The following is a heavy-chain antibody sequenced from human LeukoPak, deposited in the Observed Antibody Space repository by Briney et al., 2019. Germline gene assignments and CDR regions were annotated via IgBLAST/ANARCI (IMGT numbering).Heavy chain of an antibody. J-gene: IGHJ4*02. CDR2: ISGSGGST. CDR1: GFTFSSYA. Sequence: GGSLRLSCAASGFTFSSYAMSWVRQAPGKGLEWVSAISGSGGSTYYADPVKGRFTISRDNSKNTLYLQMNSLRAEDTAVYYCAKVYTRSGRNHDYWGQGTLVTVSS. V-gene: IGHV3-23*01. CDR3: AKVYTRSGRNHDY. D-gene: IGHD1-14*01.